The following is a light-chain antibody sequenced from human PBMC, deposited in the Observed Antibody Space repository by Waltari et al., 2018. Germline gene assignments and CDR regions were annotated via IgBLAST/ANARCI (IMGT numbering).Light chain of an antibody. CDR1: ALPKKY. Sequence: SYELTQPPSVSVSPGQTARITCSGDALPKKYAFWYQQKSGQAPVLVIDDDSKRPSGIPEGVAGSSSGKLATLTISGAQVEDEADYYWYSTDTSGNHRVFGGGTKLTVL. CDR3: YSTDTSGNHRV. V-gene: IGLV3-10*01. CDR2: DDS. J-gene: IGLJ3*02.